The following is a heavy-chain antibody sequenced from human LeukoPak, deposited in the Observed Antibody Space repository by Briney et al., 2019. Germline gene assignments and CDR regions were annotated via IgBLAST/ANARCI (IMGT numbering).Heavy chain of an antibody. CDR1: GFTFSSYG. CDR3: ATHSSAYYYVNPLWQH. V-gene: IGHV1-24*01. CDR2: FDPEDGET. J-gene: IGHJ1*01. Sequence: TGGSLRLSCAASGFTFSSYGMHWVRQAPGKGLEWMGGFDPEDGETIYAQKFQGRFTMTEDTSTDTAYMELSSPRSEDTAVYYCATHSSAYYYVNPLWQHWGQGTLVTVSS. D-gene: IGHD3-22*01.